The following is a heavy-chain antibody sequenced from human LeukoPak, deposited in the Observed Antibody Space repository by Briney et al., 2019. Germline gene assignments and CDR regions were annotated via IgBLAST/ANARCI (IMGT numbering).Heavy chain of an antibody. J-gene: IGHJ3*02. D-gene: IGHD3-16*02. V-gene: IGHV5-51*01. CDR2: IYPGDSDT. CDR3: ARGGMITFGGVIERPYDAFDI. CDR1: GYNFTTYW. Sequence: GESLKISCKGSGYNFTTYWIGWARQLPGKGLEWMGIIYPGDSDTRYSPSFQGQVTISADKSISTAYLQWSSLKASDTAMYYCARGGMITFGGVIERPYDAFDIWGQGTMVTVSS.